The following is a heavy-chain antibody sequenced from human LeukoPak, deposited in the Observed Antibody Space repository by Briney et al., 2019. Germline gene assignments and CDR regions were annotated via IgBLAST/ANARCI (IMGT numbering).Heavy chain of an antibody. CDR3: AKSGYCSSTSCYGHYYYYYGMDV. CDR1: GFTFSSYA. Sequence: PGGSLRLSCAASGFTFSSYAMSWVRQAPGKGLEWVSAISGSGGSTYYADSVKGRFTISRGNSKNTLYLQMNSLRAEDTAVCYCAKSGYCSSTSCYGHYYYYYGMDVWGQGTTVTVSS. J-gene: IGHJ6*02. CDR2: ISGSGGST. V-gene: IGHV3-23*01. D-gene: IGHD2-2*03.